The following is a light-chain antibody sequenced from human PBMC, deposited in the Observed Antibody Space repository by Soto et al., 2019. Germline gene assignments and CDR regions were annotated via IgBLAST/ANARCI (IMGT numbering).Light chain of an antibody. CDR1: QTIVSNY. V-gene: IGKV3-20*01. Sequence: EIVLTQSPGTLSLSPGERATLSCRASQTIVSNYLAWYQQRPGQAPRLLISGVSTRATGIPDRFSGSGSGTDFTLTISRLEPEDFAVYYCQQYDTSPRTFGQGTKV. CDR2: GVS. CDR3: QQYDTSPRT. J-gene: IGKJ1*01.